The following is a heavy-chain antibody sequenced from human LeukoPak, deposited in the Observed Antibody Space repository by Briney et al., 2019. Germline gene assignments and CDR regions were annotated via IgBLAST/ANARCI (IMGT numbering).Heavy chain of an antibody. J-gene: IGHJ4*02. CDR1: GGSISSSHYY. V-gene: IGHV4-39*01. Sequence: SETLSLTCSVSGGSISSSHYYWNWVRQPAGKGLEWIGRISSSGSTYYNPSLKSRVTISVDTSKNQFSLKLSSVTAADTAVYYCARTTWLDFWSGYPYVFDYWGQGTLVTVSS. CDR3: ARTTWLDFWSGYPYVFDY. CDR2: ISSSGST. D-gene: IGHD3-3*01.